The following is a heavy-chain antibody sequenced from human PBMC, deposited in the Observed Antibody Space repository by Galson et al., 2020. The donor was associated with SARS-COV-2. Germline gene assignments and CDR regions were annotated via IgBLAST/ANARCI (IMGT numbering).Heavy chain of an antibody. V-gene: IGHV3-23*01. D-gene: IGHD6-25*01. CDR3: VNLAADAFDI. CDR1: GFTFSSYA. J-gene: IGHJ3*02. CDR2: ISGSGGST. Sequence: GESLKISCAASGFTFSSYAMSWVRQAPGKGLEWVSAISGSGGSTYYADSVKGRFTISRDNSKNTLYLQMNSLRAEDTAVYYCVNLAADAFDIWGQGTMVTVSS.